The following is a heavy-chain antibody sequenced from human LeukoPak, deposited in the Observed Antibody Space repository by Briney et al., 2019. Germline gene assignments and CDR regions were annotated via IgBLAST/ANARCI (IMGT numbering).Heavy chain of an antibody. V-gene: IGHV1-2*02. CDR1: GYTFTDYY. CDR2: INPNSGDT. D-gene: IGHD2-2*01. CDR3: ARANFLYCSSTTCLFDY. J-gene: IGHJ4*02. Sequence: ASVKVSCKASGYTFTDYYLHWVRQAPGQGFEWMGWINPNSGDTNYAQKFQGRVTMARDTSISTAHMEMSRLRSDDTAVYYCARANFLYCSSTTCLFDYWGQGTLVTVSS.